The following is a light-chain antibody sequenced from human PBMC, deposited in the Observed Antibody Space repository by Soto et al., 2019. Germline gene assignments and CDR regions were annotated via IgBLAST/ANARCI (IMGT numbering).Light chain of an antibody. CDR2: KAS. CDR1: QSISSW. V-gene: IGKV1-5*03. CDR3: QQYNSYPYT. J-gene: IGKJ2*01. Sequence: DIQMTQSPSTLSASVGDRVTITFRASQSISSWLAWYQQKPGKAPKLLIYKASSLENGVQSRFSGSGSGTEFTLTINTLQPDDFATYYCQQYNSYPYTFGQGTKLEIK.